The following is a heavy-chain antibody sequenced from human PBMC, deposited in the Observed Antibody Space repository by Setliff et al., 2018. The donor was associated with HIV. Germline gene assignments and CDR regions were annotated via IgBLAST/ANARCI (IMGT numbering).Heavy chain of an antibody. Sequence: ASVKVSCKASGYIFTDYYIHWVRQAPGQGLEWMGWINPKNAGIIVPQRFQGRVTMTRDTAISTVYMGLNRLTSDDTAIYYCARRFHETRGTDMDVWGKGTTVTVSS. D-gene: IGHD2-2*01. CDR2: INPKNAGI. CDR1: GYIFTDYY. J-gene: IGHJ6*03. V-gene: IGHV1-2*02. CDR3: ARRFHETRGTDMDV.